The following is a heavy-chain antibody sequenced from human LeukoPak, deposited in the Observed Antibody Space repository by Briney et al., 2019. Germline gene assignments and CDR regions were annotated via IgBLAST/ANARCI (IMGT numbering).Heavy chain of an antibody. CDR3: ARVGATETFDY. J-gene: IGHJ4*02. V-gene: IGHV1-46*01. Sequence: ASVKVSCKASGYTSTSYYMHWVRQAPGQGLEWMGIINPSGGSTSYAQKFQGRVTMTRDTSTSTVYMELSSLRSEDTAVYYCARVGATETFDYWGQGTLVTVSS. D-gene: IGHD4-17*01. CDR2: INPSGGST. CDR1: GYTSTSYY.